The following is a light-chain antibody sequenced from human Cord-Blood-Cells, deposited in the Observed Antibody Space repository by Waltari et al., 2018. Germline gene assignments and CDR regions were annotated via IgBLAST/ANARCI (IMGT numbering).Light chain of an antibody. CDR1: QSISSW. CDR3: QQYNSYWT. CDR2: DAS. V-gene: IGKV1-5*01. J-gene: IGKJ1*01. Sequence: DIQMTPSPSTLSASVGDRVPIPCRASQSISSWLAWYQQNPGKAPKLLIYDASSLESGVPARFSCSGSGTEFTLTISSLQPDDFATYYCQQYNSYWTFGQGP.